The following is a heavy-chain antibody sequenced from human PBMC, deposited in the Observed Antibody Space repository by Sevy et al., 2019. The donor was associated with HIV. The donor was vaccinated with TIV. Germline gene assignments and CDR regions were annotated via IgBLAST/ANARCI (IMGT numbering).Heavy chain of an antibody. D-gene: IGHD3-10*01. V-gene: IGHV3-30-3*01. CDR3: ARESTMIRGVPAYNWFDP. CDR1: GFTFSSYA. J-gene: IGHJ5*02. Sequence: GGSLRLSCAVPGFTFSSYAMHWVRQAPGKGLEWVAVISYDGSNKYYADSVKGRFTISRDNSKNTLYLQMNSLRAEDTAVYYCARESTMIRGVPAYNWFDPWGQGTLVTVSS. CDR2: ISYDGSNK.